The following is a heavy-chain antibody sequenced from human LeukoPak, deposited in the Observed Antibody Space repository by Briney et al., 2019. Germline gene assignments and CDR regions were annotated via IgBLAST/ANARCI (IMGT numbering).Heavy chain of an antibody. CDR2: IIPIFGTA. CDR1: GYTFIVHY. D-gene: IGHD3-10*01. Sequence: GASVKVSCKASGYTFIVHYIHWVRQAPGQGLEWMGGIIPIFGTANYAQKFQGRVTITADESTSTAYMELSSLRSEDTAVYYCARGLRFDYGMDVWGKGTTVTVSS. J-gene: IGHJ6*04. V-gene: IGHV1-69*13. CDR3: ARGLRFDYGMDV.